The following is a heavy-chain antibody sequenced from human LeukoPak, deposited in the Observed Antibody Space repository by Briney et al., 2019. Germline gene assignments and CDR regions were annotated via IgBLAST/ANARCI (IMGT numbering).Heavy chain of an antibody. Sequence: PGGSLRLSCAASGFTFDDYAMHWVRQGPGKGLEWVSGISWNSGSIGYADSVKGRFTISRDNAKNSLYLQMNSLRAEDMAIYYCAKADSSSWYGYFQHWGQGTLVTVSS. V-gene: IGHV3-9*03. J-gene: IGHJ1*01. CDR1: GFTFDDYA. CDR2: ISWNSGSI. D-gene: IGHD6-13*01. CDR3: AKADSSSWYGYFQH.